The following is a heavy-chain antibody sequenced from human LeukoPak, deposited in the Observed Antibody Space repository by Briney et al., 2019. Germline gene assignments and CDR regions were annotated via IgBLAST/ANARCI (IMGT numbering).Heavy chain of an antibody. D-gene: IGHD3-10*02. CDR1: GFTFDDYA. V-gene: IGHV3-21*01. CDR3: AELGITMIGGV. J-gene: IGHJ6*04. Sequence: GGSLRLSCAASGFTFDDYAMHWVRQAPGKGLEWVSTISGSGGYTYYADSVKGRFTISRDNAKNSLYLQMNSLRAEDTAVYYCAELGITMIGGVWGKGTTVTISS. CDR2: ISGSGGYT.